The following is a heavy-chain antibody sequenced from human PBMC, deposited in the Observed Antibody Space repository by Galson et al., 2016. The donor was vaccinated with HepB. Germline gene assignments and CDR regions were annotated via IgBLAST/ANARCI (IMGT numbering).Heavy chain of an antibody. Sequence: QSGAEVKKPGESLKISCQGSGYTFTSYWIAWVRRMPGKGLEWMGLIYPGGSDIRYSPSFQGQVTISADKSISTAYLQWSSLKASDAAMYYCARQPYYYYGMDVWGQGTLVTVSS. CDR1: GYTFTSYW. CDR2: IYPGGSDI. J-gene: IGHJ6*02. CDR3: ARQPYYYYGMDV. V-gene: IGHV5-51*01.